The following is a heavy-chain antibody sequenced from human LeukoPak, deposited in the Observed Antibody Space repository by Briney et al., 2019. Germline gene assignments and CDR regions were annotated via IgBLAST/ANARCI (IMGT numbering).Heavy chain of an antibody. V-gene: IGHV3-23*01. CDR1: GFTFSSYA. J-gene: IGHJ4*02. Sequence: PGGSLRLSCAASGFTFSSYAMSWVRQAPGKGLEWVSAMSGSGGSTYYADSVKGRFTISRDNSKNTLYLQMNSLRAEDTAVYYCAKDPYLCVAGSTSCYIGLDYFDYWGQGTLVTVPS. CDR2: MSGSGGST. D-gene: IGHD2-2*02. CDR3: AKDPYLCVAGSTSCYIGLDYFDY.